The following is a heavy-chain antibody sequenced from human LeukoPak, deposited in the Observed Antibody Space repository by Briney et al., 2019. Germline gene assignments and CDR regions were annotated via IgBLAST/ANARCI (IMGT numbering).Heavy chain of an antibody. V-gene: IGHV3-15*04. D-gene: IGHD3-10*01. CDR3: STYGSGRKFDY. CDR1: GFSFTDAW. J-gene: IGHJ4*02. CDR2: IESKTDGETT. Sequence: MAGGSLRLSCVGSGFSFTDAWMSWVRQIPGKGLEWVGRIESKTDGETTDYATPVKDRFIISRDDSTNTLYLQMNSLKSEDTAVYYCSTYGSGRKFDYWGQGTLVTVSS.